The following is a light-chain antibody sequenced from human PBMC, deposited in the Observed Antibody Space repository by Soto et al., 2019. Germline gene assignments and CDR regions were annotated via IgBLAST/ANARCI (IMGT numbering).Light chain of an antibody. CDR2: HAS. Sequence: IQLPRPPPPLLPPLGDKAPSPSRPSQTINNWLAWYQQKPGKAPNLLIYHASNLETGVPSRFSGSAFGTEFTLTISSLQPDDFATYYCQHYNSYPWTFGQGTKVDIK. J-gene: IGKJ1*01. V-gene: IGKV1-5*01. CDR3: QHYNSYPWT. CDR1: QTINNW.